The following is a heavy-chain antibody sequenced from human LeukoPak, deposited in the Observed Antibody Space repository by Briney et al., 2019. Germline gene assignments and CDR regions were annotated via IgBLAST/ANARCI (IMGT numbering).Heavy chain of an antibody. CDR3: ARARENRQWLTT. J-gene: IGHJ4*02. V-gene: IGHV1-2*02. CDR2: INPNSGGT. Sequence: GASVKVSCKASGYTFTGYYMHWVRQAPGQGLEWMGWINPNSGGTNYAQKFQGRVTMTRDTSISTAYMELSRLRSDDTAVRYCARARENRQWLTTWGQGTLVTVSS. D-gene: IGHD6-19*01. CDR1: GYTFTGYY.